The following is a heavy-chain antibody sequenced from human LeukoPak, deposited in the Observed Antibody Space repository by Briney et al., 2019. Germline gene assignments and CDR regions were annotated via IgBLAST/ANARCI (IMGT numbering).Heavy chain of an antibody. CDR1: GFTFSSYA. V-gene: IGHV3-30-3*01. J-gene: IGHJ4*02. D-gene: IGHD2/OR15-2a*01. Sequence: GGSLRLSCAASGFTFSSYAMHWVRQAPGKGLEWVAVISYDGSNKYYADSVKGRSTISRDNSKNTLYLQMNSLRAEDTAVYYCARARVIVRLDYWGQGTLVTVSS. CDR3: ARARVIVRLDY. CDR2: ISYDGSNK.